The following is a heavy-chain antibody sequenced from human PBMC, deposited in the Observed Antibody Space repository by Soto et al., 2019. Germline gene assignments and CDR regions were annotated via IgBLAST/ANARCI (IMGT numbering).Heavy chain of an antibody. J-gene: IGHJ5*02. CDR3: AKDDCTNGVCSASDWFDP. D-gene: IGHD2-8*01. Sequence: LRRSCSASGFTFSSYAMSWVRQAPGKGLEWVSAISGSGGSTYYADSVKGRFTISRDNSKNTLYLQMNSLRAEDTAVYYCAKDDCTNGVCSASDWFDPWGQRTLVTVSS. V-gene: IGHV3-23*01. CDR2: ISGSGGST. CDR1: GFTFSSYA.